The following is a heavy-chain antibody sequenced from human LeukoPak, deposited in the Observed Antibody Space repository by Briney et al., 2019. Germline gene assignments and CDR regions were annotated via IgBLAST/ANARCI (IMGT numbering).Heavy chain of an antibody. D-gene: IGHD3-10*01. V-gene: IGHV3-23*01. CDR1: GFTFSSFA. CDR2: ISDGGDNT. J-gene: IGHJ4*02. Sequence: GGSLRLSCAASGFTFSSFAMSWVRQAPGKGLEWVSLISDGGDNTYYADSVKGRLTISRDNSKNTLYLQMNSLRAEDTAAYYCAKLGNFASGSYSDWGQGTLVTVSS. CDR3: AKLGNFASGSYSD.